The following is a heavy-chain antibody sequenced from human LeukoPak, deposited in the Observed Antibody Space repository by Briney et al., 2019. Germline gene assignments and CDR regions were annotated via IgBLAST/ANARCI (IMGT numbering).Heavy chain of an antibody. CDR3: ARTPIYYFDNSGYYN. CDR1: GGSINNYY. V-gene: IGHV4-4*07. Sequence: PSETLSLTCTVSGGSINNYYWSWIRQPAGTGLEWIGLIYSSGSTSYNPSLKSRVTMSVDTSKKQFSLRLSSVTAADTAVYYCARTPIYYFDNSGYYNWGEGTLVTVSS. J-gene: IGHJ4*02. CDR2: IYSSGST. D-gene: IGHD3-22*01.